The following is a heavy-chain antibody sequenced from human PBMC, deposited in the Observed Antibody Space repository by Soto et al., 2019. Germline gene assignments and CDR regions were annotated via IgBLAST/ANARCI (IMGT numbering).Heavy chain of an antibody. CDR2: ISAYNGNT. J-gene: IGHJ4*02. Sequence: ASVKVSCKASGYTFTSYGISWVRQAPGQGLEWMGWISAYNGNTNYAQKLHGRVTMTTATSTITAYMELRSLRSDDTAVYYCAVYDSSGYYYYFDYWGQGTLVTVFS. D-gene: IGHD3-22*01. CDR1: GYTFTSYG. CDR3: AVYDSSGYYYYFDY. V-gene: IGHV1-18*01.